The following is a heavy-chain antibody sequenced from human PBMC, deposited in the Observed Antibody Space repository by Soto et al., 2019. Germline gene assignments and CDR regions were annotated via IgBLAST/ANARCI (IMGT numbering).Heavy chain of an antibody. V-gene: IGHV3-66*01. CDR1: GFTVSSNY. CDR2: IYSGGST. Sequence: PGGSLRLSCAASGFTVSSNYMSWVRQAPGKGLEWVSVIYSGGSTYYADSVKGRFTISRDNSKNTLYLQMNSLRAEDTAVYYCARKFATIFGVVITYMDVWGKGTTVTVSS. J-gene: IGHJ6*03. CDR3: ARKFATIFGVVITYMDV. D-gene: IGHD3-3*01.